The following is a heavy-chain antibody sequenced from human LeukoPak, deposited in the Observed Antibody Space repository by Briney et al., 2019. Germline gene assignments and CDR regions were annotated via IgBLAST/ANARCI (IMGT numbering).Heavy chain of an antibody. CDR3: ARVSSRILDY. Sequence: SQTLSLTCAISGYSVSSNCVAWNWIRQSPSRGLEWLGRTYYRSKWYNDYAVSVKSRISINPDTSKNQFSLQLDSVTLEDTAVYYCARVSSRILDYWGQGTLVTVSS. CDR1: GYSVSSNCVA. J-gene: IGHJ4*02. V-gene: IGHV6-1*01. CDR2: TYYRSKWYN. D-gene: IGHD2-2*01.